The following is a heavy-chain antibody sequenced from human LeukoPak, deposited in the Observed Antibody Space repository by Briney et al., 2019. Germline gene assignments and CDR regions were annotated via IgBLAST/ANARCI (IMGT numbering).Heavy chain of an antibody. V-gene: IGHV1-69*01. J-gene: IGHJ4*02. D-gene: IGHD3-10*01. CDR2: IIPIFGTA. CDR1: GGTFSSYA. Sequence: GSSVKVSCKASGGTFSSYAISWVRKAPGQGLEWMGGIIPIFGTANYAQKFQGRVTITADESTSTAYMELSSLRSDDTAVYYCARADYGSGSYLYGDYWGQGTLVTVSS. CDR3: ARADYGSGSYLYGDY.